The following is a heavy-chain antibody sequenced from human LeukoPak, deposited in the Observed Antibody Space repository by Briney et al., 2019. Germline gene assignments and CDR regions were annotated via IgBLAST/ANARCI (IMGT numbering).Heavy chain of an antibody. V-gene: IGHV3-48*04. CDR1: GFTLSSYG. CDR3: VRGGKQLDY. D-gene: IGHD6-13*01. Sequence: GGSLRLSCVASGFTLSSYGMNWVRQAPGKGLEWVSYISGHSSKIYYAHSVKGRFTISRDNAQNSLYLQMNSLRVDDTADYYCVRGGKQLDYWGQGTLVTVSS. J-gene: IGHJ4*02. CDR2: ISGHSSKI.